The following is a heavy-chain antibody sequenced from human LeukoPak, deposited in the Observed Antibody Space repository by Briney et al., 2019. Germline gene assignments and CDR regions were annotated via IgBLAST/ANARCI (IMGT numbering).Heavy chain of an antibody. CDR2: INPNSGGT. J-gene: IGHJ4*02. CDR3: ARGKQRITMVRGVIRLFDY. CDR1: GYTFTGYY. D-gene: IGHD3-10*01. V-gene: IGHV1-2*02. Sequence: ASVKVSCKASGYTFTGYYMHWVRRAPGQGLEWMGWINPNSGGTNYAQKFQGRVTMTRDTSISTAYMELSRLRSDDTAVYYCARGKQRITMVRGVIRLFDYWGQGTLVTVSS.